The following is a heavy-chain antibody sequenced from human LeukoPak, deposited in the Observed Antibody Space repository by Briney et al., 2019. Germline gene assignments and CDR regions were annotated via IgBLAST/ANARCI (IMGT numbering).Heavy chain of an antibody. CDR2: ISGSGGST. CDR1: GFTFSSYA. Sequence: GGSLRLSCAASGFTFSSYAMSWVRQAPGKGLEWVSAISGSGGSTYYADSVKGRFTISRDNSKNTLYLQMNSLRAEDTAVYYCANPRYYGGNSRHFVFDYWGQGTLVTVSS. D-gene: IGHD4-23*01. V-gene: IGHV3-23*01. J-gene: IGHJ4*02. CDR3: ANPRYYGGNSRHFVFDY.